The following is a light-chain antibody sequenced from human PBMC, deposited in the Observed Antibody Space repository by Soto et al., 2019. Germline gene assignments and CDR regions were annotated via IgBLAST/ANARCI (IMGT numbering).Light chain of an antibody. V-gene: IGKV1-39*01. J-gene: IGKJ2*01. CDR3: QQSYIPPYT. CDR2: STS. CDR1: QTISTF. Sequence: DVQMTQVPSSLSPSVGDRVTITCRASQTISTFLNWYQQKPGKAPKLLIYSTSNSQSGVPSRFRGSGSGTDFTLTISSLQPEDFAPYYCQQSYIPPYTFGQGTKLENK.